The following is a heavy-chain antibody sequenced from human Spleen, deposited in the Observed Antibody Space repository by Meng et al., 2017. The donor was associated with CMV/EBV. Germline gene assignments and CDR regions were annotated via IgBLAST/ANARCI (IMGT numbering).Heavy chain of an antibody. CDR1: GGSFSGYY. CDR2: INHSGST. V-gene: IGHV4-34*01. J-gene: IGHJ3*02. Sequence: SETLSLTCAVYGGSFSGYYWSWIRQPPGKGLEWIGEINHSGSTNYNPSVKSRVTISGDTSKNQFSLKLSSVTAADTAVYYCARSSTSCYCAFDIWGQGTMVTVSS. D-gene: IGHD2-2*01. CDR3: ARSSTSCYCAFDI.